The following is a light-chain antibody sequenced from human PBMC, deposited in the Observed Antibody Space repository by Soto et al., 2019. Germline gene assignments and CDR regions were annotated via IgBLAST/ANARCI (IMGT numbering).Light chain of an antibody. CDR2: GNS. J-gene: IGLJ1*01. CDR1: SSNIGAGYD. CDR3: QSYDSSLNGL. Sequence: QPVLTQPPSVSGAPGQRVTISCTGSSSNIGAGYDVHWYQQLPGTAPKLLIYGNSNRPSGVPDRFSGSRSGTSASLAITGLQAEDEADYYCQSYDSSLNGLFGTGTKVTVL. V-gene: IGLV1-40*01.